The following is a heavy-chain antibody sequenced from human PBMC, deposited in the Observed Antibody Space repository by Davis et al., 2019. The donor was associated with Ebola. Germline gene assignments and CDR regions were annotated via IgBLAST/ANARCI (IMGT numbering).Heavy chain of an antibody. J-gene: IGHJ4*02. CDR3: GRHRGGGYCTGGGCFSYFDF. D-gene: IGHD2-15*01. CDR2: IHPSDSDT. V-gene: IGHV5-51*01. CDR1: GYVFTDYW. Sequence: GESLKISCQASGYVFTDYWIGWVRQMPGKGLEWMGIIHPSDSDTRYSPSFQGQVTISVDKSINTAYLQWSSLRASDTAMYYCGRHRGGGYCTGGGCFSYFDFWAQGTLVTVSS.